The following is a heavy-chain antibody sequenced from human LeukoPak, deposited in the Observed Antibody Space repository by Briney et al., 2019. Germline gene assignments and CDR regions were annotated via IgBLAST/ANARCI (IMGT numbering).Heavy chain of an antibody. D-gene: IGHD1-26*01. J-gene: IGHJ3*02. CDR2: IYHSGSI. Sequence: SETLSLTCAVSGGSISSSNWWSWVRQPPGKGLEWIGEIYHSGSINYNPSLKSRVTISVDKSKNQFSLKLTSVTAADTAVYYCARDEGLWWELNAFDIWGQGTMVTVSS. CDR3: ARDEGLWWELNAFDI. V-gene: IGHV4-4*02. CDR1: GGSISSSNW.